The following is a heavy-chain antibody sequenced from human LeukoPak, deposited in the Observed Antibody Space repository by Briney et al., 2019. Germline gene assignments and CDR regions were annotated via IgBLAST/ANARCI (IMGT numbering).Heavy chain of an antibody. CDR3: AKVGPGCSSTSCYPGY. J-gene: IGHJ4*02. CDR2: ISGNAIST. D-gene: IGHD2-2*01. Sequence: PGGSLRLSCAASGFTFSSNAMSWVRQAPGKGLEWVSAISGNAISTYYADSVKGRFTISRDNSKNTVYLQMNSLRAEDTAVYYCAKVGPGCSSTSCYPGYWGQGTLVTVSS. CDR1: GFTFSSNA. V-gene: IGHV3-23*01.